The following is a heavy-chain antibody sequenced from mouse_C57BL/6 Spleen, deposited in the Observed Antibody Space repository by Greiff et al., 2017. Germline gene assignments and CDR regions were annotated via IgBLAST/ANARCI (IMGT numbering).Heavy chain of an antibody. J-gene: IGHJ2*01. CDR3: ARGIDYDYNGYYFAY. Sequence: EVQLQQSGPELVKPGASVKISCKASGYTFTDYYMNWVKQSHGKSLEWIGDINPNNGGTSYNQKFKGKATLTVDKSSSTAYMELRSLTSEDSAVYYCARGIDYDYNGYYFAYWGQGTTLTVSS. D-gene: IGHD2-4*01. CDR2: INPNNGGT. V-gene: IGHV1-26*01. CDR1: GYTFTDYY.